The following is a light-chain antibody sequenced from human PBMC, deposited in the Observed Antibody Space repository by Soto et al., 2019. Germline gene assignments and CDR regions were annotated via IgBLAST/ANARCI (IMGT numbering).Light chain of an antibody. V-gene: IGKV3-20*01. Sequence: EIVLTQSPGTLSLSPGERATLSCRASQSVSSSYLAWYQQKPGQAPRLLIYGASSRATGIPDRFSGSGSGTDFTLTISRLETEDFAVYYCPQYGSSLTWTFGQGTKVEIK. CDR1: QSVSSSY. J-gene: IGKJ1*01. CDR3: PQYGSSLTWT. CDR2: GAS.